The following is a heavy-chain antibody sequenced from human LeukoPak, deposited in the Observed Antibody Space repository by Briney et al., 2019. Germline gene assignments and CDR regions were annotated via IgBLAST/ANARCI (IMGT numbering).Heavy chain of an antibody. Sequence: PSETLSLTCTVSGGSIGTYYWSWVRQSPGTGLEWIGYIYVTGTRYNPYLQSRVAISVDRSRNQFFLKMTSVTAADTAVYYCARHIGGGIEDMDVWGRGTKVTVSS. J-gene: IGHJ6*03. D-gene: IGHD3-16*02. CDR2: IYVTGT. CDR1: GGSIGTYY. CDR3: ARHIGGGIEDMDV. V-gene: IGHV4-59*08.